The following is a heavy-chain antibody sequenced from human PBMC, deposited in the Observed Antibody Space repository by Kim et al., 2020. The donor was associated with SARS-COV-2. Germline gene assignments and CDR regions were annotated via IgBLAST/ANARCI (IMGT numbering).Heavy chain of an antibody. D-gene: IGHD4-17*01. V-gene: IGHV4-59*01. Sequence: LKSRVTISVDTSKNQFSLKLSSVTAADTAVYYCARDGEYGDYQYNWFDPWGQGTLVTVSS. J-gene: IGHJ5*02. CDR3: ARDGEYGDYQYNWFDP.